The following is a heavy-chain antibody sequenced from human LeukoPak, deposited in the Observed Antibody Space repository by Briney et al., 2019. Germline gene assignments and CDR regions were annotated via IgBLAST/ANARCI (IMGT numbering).Heavy chain of an antibody. D-gene: IGHD2-2*03. CDR2: IIPILGIA. CDR3: ATPGYCSSTSCSHAFGI. V-gene: IGHV1-69*02. Sequence: SVKVSCKASGGTFSSYTISWVRQAPGQGLEWMGRIIPILGIANYAQKFQGRVTITADKSTSTAYMELSSLRSEDTAVYYCATPGYCSSTSCSHAFGIWGQGTMVTVSS. CDR1: GGTFSSYT. J-gene: IGHJ3*02.